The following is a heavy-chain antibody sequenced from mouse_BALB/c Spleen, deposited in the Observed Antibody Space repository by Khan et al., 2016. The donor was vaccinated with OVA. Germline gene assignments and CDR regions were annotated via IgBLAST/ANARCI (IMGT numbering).Heavy chain of an antibody. V-gene: IGHV1-80*01. CDR2: IYPGDGDT. J-gene: IGHJ3*01. CDR1: GYAFSNYW. Sequence: VMLVESGAELVRPGSSVKISCKASGYAFSNYWMNWVKQRPGQGLEWIGQIYPGDGDTSFNGKFRGKATLTADKSSSTAYMQLSSLTSEDSAVYFGARSGYDYVAYWGQGTLVTVSA. D-gene: IGHD2-14*01. CDR3: ARSGYDYVAY.